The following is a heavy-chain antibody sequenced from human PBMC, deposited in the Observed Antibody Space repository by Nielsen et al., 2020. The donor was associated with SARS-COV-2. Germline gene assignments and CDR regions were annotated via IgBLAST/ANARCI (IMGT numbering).Heavy chain of an antibody. CDR2: ISYDGSNK. D-gene: IGHD4-23*01. V-gene: IGHV3-30*03. J-gene: IGHJ4*02. CDR1: GFTFSSYG. Sequence: SLKISCAASGFTFSSYGMHWVRQAPGKGLEWVAVISYDGSNKYYADSVKGRFTISRDNSKNTLYLQMNSLRAEDTAVYYCAYGGYGGNSWMFDYWGQGTLVTVSS. CDR3: AYGGYGGNSWMFDY.